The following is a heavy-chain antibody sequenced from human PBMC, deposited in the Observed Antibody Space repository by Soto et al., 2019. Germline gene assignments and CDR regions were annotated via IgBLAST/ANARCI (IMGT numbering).Heavy chain of an antibody. D-gene: IGHD4-17*01. CDR2: ISGSGDST. CDR1: GFTFSTYA. V-gene: IGHV3-23*01. CDR3: AHPRGYGVFDAYDI. Sequence: GGSLRLSCAASGFTFSTYAMSWVRQAPGKGLEWVSAISGSGDSTYSADSVRGRFTISRDNSINTLYLQMNNLGNEDTAVYYCAHPRGYGVFDAYDIWGQGTMVTVS. J-gene: IGHJ3*02.